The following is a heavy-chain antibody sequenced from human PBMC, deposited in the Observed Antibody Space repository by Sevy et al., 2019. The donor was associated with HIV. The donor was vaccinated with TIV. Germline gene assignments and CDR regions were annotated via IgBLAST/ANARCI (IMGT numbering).Heavy chain of an antibody. CDR3: ARRGYGSSHYFDY. V-gene: IGHV4-39*02. CDR1: GDSITSSSYY. CDR2: IYYRGNT. D-gene: IGHD6-13*01. Sequence: SETLSLTCSVSGDSITSSSYYWGWIRQPPGKGLEWIGIIYYRGNTYYNPSLKSRVTIFVDTSKNHFSLKLTSVTAADTAFYYCARRGYGSSHYFDYWGQRTLVTVSS. J-gene: IGHJ4*02.